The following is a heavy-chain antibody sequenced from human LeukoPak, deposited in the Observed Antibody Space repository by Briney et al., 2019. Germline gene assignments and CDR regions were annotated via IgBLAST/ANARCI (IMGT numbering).Heavy chain of an antibody. CDR2: INHSGST. Sequence: SETLSLTCAVYGGSFSGYYWSWIRQPPGKGLEWIGEINHSGSTNYNPSLKSRVTISVDTSKNQFSLKLSSVTAADTAVYYCARHKFLEWLFIRGGFDYWGQGTLVTVSS. CDR1: GGSFSGYY. J-gene: IGHJ4*02. CDR3: ARHKFLEWLFIRGGFDY. D-gene: IGHD3-3*01. V-gene: IGHV4-34*01.